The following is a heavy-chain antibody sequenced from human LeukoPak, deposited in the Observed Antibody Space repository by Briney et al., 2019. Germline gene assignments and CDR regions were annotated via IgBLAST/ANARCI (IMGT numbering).Heavy chain of an antibody. CDR2: IYYSGST. Sequence: PSETLSLTCTVSGGSISSYYWSWIRQPPGKGLEWIGYIYYSGSTNYNPSLKSRVTISVDTSKNQFSLKLSSVTAADTAVYYCARDLSSGYYFDYWGQRTLVTVSS. V-gene: IGHV4-59*01. CDR1: GGSISSYY. CDR3: ARDLSSGYYFDY. J-gene: IGHJ4*02. D-gene: IGHD3-22*01.